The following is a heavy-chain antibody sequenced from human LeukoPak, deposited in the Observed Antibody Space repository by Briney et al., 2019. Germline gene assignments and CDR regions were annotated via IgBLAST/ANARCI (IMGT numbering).Heavy chain of an antibody. Sequence: SETLSLTCAVSGGSITTTNWWSSVRPPPGTGLEWIGEVHLSGATNYNLSLESRVSMSIDKSKNHLSLEVTSVTAADTAIYYCTRESGAFSPFGFWGQGTLVTVSS. J-gene: IGHJ4*02. D-gene: IGHD1-26*01. CDR2: VHLSGAT. V-gene: IGHV4-4*02. CDR1: GGSITTTNW. CDR3: TRESGAFSPFGF.